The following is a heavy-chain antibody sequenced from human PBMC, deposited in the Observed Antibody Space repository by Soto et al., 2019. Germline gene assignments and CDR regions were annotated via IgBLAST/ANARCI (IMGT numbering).Heavy chain of an antibody. CDR3: ATEVHSTSLNSWFDP. J-gene: IGHJ5*02. CDR2: FDPEDGET. CDR1: GHTLSELS. Sequence: ASVKVSCKVSGHTLSELSMHWLRQVPGKGLEWMGGFDPEDGETFYSQAFQGRVAMTEDPSTDTAYMELSSLRSEDTAVYFCATEVHSTSLNSWFDPWGQGTLVTVSS. V-gene: IGHV1-24*01. D-gene: IGHD1-7*01.